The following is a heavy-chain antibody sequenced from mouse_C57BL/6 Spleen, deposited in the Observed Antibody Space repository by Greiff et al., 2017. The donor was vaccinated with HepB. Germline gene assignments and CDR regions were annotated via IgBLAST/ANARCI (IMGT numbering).Heavy chain of an antibody. V-gene: IGHV14-4*01. CDR3: TTFYYYGSPSWFAY. D-gene: IGHD1-1*01. Sequence: EVQLQQSGAELVRPGASVKLSCTASGFNIKDDYMHWVKQRPEQGLEWIGWIDPENGDTEYASKFQGKATITADTSSNTAYLQLSCLTSEDTAVYYCTTFYYYGSPSWFAYWGQGTLVTVSA. CDR1: GFNIKDDY. CDR2: IDPENGDT. J-gene: IGHJ3*01.